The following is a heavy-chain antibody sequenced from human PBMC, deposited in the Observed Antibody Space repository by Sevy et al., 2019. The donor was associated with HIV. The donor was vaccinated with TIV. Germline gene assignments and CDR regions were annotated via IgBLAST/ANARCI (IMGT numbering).Heavy chain of an antibody. Sequence: GGSLRLSCAASGFTFSSYAMSWVRQAPGKGLEWVSAISGSGGSTYYAYSVKGRFTISRDNSKNTLYLQMNSLRAEDTAVYYCAKDRAEGYYGSGSYHDYYYYYSMDVWGKGTTVTVSS. D-gene: IGHD3-10*01. CDR3: AKDRAEGYYGSGSYHDYYYYYSMDV. CDR2: ISGSGGST. CDR1: GFTFSSYA. J-gene: IGHJ6*03. V-gene: IGHV3-23*01.